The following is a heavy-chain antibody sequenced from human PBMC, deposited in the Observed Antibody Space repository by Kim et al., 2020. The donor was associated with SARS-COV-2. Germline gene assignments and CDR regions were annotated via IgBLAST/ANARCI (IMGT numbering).Heavy chain of an antibody. D-gene: IGHD3-9*01. CDR2: IYYSGST. V-gene: IGHV4-59*01. CDR3: ARDSDDILTGREGDGMDV. Sequence: SETLSLTCTVSGGSISSYYWSWIRQPPGKGLEWIGYIYYSGSTNYNPSLKSRVTISVDTSKNQFSLKLSSVTAADTAVYYCARDSDDILTGREGDGMDVWGQGTTVTVSS. CDR1: GGSISSYY. J-gene: IGHJ6*02.